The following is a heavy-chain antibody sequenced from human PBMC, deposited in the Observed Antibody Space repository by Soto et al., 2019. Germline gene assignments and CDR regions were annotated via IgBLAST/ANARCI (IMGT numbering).Heavy chain of an antibody. Sequence: QVQLQESGPGLVKPSGTLSLTCGVSGGSISSGWWTWVRQPPGKGLEWIGEILYSGSTNYNSSLKRRVTISIDKSQHHFSLNLTSVTAADPAVYYCSSRVTDAPTWGQGTLVTVSS. V-gene: IGHV4-4*02. CDR3: SSRVTDAPT. D-gene: IGHD3-10*01. J-gene: IGHJ5*02. CDR1: GGSISSGW. CDR2: ILYSGST.